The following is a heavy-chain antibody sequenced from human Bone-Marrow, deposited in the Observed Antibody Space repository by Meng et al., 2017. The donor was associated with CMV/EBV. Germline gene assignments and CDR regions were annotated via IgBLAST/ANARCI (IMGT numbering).Heavy chain of an antibody. J-gene: IGHJ4*02. CDR1: GFTFSSFA. D-gene: IGHD2-15*01. CDR3: AKHQGFCSGASCYSMDY. V-gene: IGHV3-23*01. Sequence: GSLRLSCAASGFTFSSFAMSWVRQGPGKGLEWVSVISGSGGSTYYADSVKGRLTISRDNSKNTLYLQMNNLSAEDTAVYYCAKHQGFCSGASCYSMDYWGQGTLVTVSS. CDR2: ISGSGGST.